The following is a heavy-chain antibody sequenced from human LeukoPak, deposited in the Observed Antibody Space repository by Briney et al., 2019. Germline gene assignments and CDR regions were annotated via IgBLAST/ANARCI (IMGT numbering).Heavy chain of an antibody. CDR2: INPNSGGT. CDR3: ARLSGGITIFGVVENWFDP. CDR1: GYTFTGYY. D-gene: IGHD3-3*01. V-gene: IGHV1-2*02. Sequence: ASVTVSCKASGYTFTGYYMHWVRQAPGQGLEWMGWINPNSGGTNYAQKFQGRVTMTRDTSVSTAYMELSRLRSDDTAVYYCARLSGGITIFGVVENWFDPWGQGTLVTVSS. J-gene: IGHJ5*02.